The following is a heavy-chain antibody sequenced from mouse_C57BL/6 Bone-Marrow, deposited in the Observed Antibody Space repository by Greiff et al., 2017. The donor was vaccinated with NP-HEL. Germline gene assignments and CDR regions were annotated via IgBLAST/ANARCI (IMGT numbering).Heavy chain of an antibody. CDR1: GFSLTSYG. V-gene: IGHV2-5*01. CDR3: AKNNWAWFAY. Sequence: VKLMESGPGLVQPSQSLSITCTVSGFSLTSYGVHWVRQSPGKGLEWLGVIWRGGSTDYNAAFMSRLSIPKDNSKSQVYFKMNSLQADDTAIYYCAKNNWAWFAYWGQGTLVTVSA. J-gene: IGHJ3*01. CDR2: IWRGGST. D-gene: IGHD4-1*02.